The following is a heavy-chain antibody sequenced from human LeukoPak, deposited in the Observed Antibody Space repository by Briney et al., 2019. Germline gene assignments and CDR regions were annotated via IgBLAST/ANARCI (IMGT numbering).Heavy chain of an antibody. V-gene: IGHV3-23*01. CDR3: AGGGVVVPAAPYYYYYMDV. J-gene: IGHJ6*03. CDR2: VSGSGDTT. Sequence: PGGSLRLSCAASGFSFGNHAMIWVRQAAGKGLEWVSVVSGSGDTTHYADSVKGRFTISRDNSKNTLYLQMNSLRAEDTAVYYCAGGGVVVPAAPYYYYYMDVWGKGTTVTVSS. CDR1: GFSFGNHA. D-gene: IGHD2-2*01.